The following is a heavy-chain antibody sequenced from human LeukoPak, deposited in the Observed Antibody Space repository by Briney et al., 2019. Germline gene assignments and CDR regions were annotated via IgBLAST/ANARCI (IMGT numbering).Heavy chain of an antibody. CDR2: INPNSGGT. J-gene: IGHJ5*02. CDR1: GYTFTGHY. D-gene: IGHD2-2*01. Sequence: ASVKVSCKASGYTFTGHYMHWVRQAPGQGLEWMGWINPNSGGTNYAQKFQGRVTMTRDTSISTAYMELSRLRSDDTAVYYCASSSKRYCSSTSCSNWFDPWGQGTLVTVSS. CDR3: ASSSKRYCSSTSCSNWFDP. V-gene: IGHV1-2*02.